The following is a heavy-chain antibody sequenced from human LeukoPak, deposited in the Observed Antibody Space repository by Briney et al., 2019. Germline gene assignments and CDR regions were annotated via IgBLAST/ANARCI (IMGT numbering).Heavy chain of an antibody. D-gene: IGHD6-13*01. J-gene: IGHJ1*01. CDR1: GFTFSSYS. V-gene: IGHV3-48*04. CDR2: ISSSSSTI. Sequence: GGSLRLSCAASGFTFSSYSMNWVRQAPGKGLEWVSYISSSSSTIYYADSVKGRFTISRDNAKNSLYLQMNSLRAEDTAVYYCLSEWLGPITAAYEYFQHWGQGTLVTVSS. CDR3: LSEWLGPITAAYEYFQH.